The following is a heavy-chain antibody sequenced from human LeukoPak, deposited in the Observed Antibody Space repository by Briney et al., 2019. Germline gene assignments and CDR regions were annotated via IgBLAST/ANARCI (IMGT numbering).Heavy chain of an antibody. J-gene: IGHJ3*02. Sequence: PGGSLRLSCAASGFTFSSYAVSGVRQAPGKGLSGLLGISDSGGTTYYAHSVKGRSTIYRDNSKNTLYLKGNRLRAEDTAVYYCVKRVGPGRAFDIWGQGTMVTVSS. D-gene: IGHD3-10*01. CDR3: VKRVGPGRAFDI. CDR2: ISDSGGTT. CDR1: GFTFSSYA. V-gene: IGHV3-23*01.